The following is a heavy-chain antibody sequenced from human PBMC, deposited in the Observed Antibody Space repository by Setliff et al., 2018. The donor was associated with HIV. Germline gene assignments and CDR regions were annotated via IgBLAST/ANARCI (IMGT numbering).Heavy chain of an antibody. Sequence: GGSLRLSCAASGFTFSNYAMSWVRQAPGKGLEWVSAISGGGGVTYYADSVKGRFTISRDNSKNTLFLQMNSLRADDMAVYYCARRACCSSTTCFDNWGQGTLVTVSS. D-gene: IGHD2-2*01. CDR3: ARRACCSSTTCFDN. V-gene: IGHV3-23*01. CDR1: GFTFSNYA. J-gene: IGHJ4*02. CDR2: ISGGGGVT.